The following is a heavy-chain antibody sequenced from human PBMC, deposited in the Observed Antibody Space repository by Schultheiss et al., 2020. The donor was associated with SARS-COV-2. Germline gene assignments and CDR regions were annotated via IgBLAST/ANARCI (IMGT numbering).Heavy chain of an antibody. V-gene: IGHV4-34*01. CDR3: ARVMQATITSGYYYYYYMDV. CDR1: GGSFSGYY. D-gene: IGHD5-12*01. CDR2: INHSGST. Sequence: SETLSLTCAVYGGSFSGYYWGWIRQPPGKGLEWIGEINHSGSTNYNPSLKSRVTISVDTSKDQFSLKLSSVTAADTAVYYCARVMQATITSGYYYYYYMDVWGKGTTVTVSS. J-gene: IGHJ6*03.